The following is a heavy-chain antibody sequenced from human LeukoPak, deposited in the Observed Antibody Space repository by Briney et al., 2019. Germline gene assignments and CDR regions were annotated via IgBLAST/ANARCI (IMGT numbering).Heavy chain of an antibody. D-gene: IGHD2-8*01. V-gene: IGHV3-72*01. CDR1: GFTFSDHY. CDR2: IRNKTKSYTT. CDR3: AKVEGCTNGVCYYYFDY. J-gene: IGHJ4*02. Sequence: GGSLRLSCAASGFTFSDHYMDWVRQAPGKGLEWVGRIRNKTKSYTTEYAASVKGRFTISRDDSKNSLYLQMNSLKIEDTAVYYCAKVEGCTNGVCYYYFDYWGQGTLVTVSS.